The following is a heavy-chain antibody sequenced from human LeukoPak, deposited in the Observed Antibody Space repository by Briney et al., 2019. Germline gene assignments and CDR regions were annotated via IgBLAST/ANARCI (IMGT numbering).Heavy chain of an antibody. V-gene: IGHV3-30*04. CDR3: ARDAWSVRSYFDY. CDR1: GFTFTIYS. CDR2: ISYDIYSK. J-gene: IGHJ4*02. D-gene: IGHD2-8*01. Sequence: GGSLRLSCAASGFTFTIYSMHWVRQAPGKGLEWEAVISYDIYSKYYADSVRVRFTISRDNSENTLYLQMNRLRGEDTAVYCSARDAWSVRSYFDYWGQGTLVTVSS.